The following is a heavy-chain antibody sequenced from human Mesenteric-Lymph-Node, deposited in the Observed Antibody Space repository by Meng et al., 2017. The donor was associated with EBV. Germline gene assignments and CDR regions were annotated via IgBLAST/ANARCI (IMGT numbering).Heavy chain of an antibody. Sequence: QLQDSGPGLVKPSGSLSLTCAVSGASISSDNWWIWVRQPPGKGLEWIGEIYHSGNTNYNPSLKSRLVISVDKSKNQFSLKLSSVTAADTAVYYCARRIDFWSHYSDYWGQGILVTVSS. CDR3: ARRIDFWSHYSDY. J-gene: IGHJ4*02. CDR2: IYHSGNT. D-gene: IGHD3-3*01. CDR1: GASISSDNW. V-gene: IGHV4-4*02.